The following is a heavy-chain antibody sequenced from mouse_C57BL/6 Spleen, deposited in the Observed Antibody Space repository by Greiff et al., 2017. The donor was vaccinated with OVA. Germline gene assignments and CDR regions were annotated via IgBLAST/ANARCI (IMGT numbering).Heavy chain of an antibody. CDR2: ISGGGGNT. Sequence: EVKLVESGGGLVKPGGSLKLSCAASGFTFSSYTMSWVRQTPEKRLEWVATISGGGGNTYYPDSVKGRFTISRDNAKNTLYLQMSSLRSEDTALYYCARQIYYDPFDYWGQGTTLTVSS. J-gene: IGHJ2*01. CDR3: ARQIYYDPFDY. D-gene: IGHD2-4*01. CDR1: GFTFSSYT. V-gene: IGHV5-9*01.